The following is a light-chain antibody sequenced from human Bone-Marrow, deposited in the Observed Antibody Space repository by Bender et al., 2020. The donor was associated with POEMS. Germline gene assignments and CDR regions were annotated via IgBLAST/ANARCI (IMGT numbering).Light chain of an antibody. Sequence: QSVLTQPPSASGTPGQRVTISCSGGSSNIGAHAVNWYQHLPGTAPKLLIYSSHRRPSEVPDRFSGSRSGTSASLAINGLQSENEADCYCAVWDDSLNGWVFGGGTKLTVL. V-gene: IGLV1-44*01. J-gene: IGLJ3*02. CDR1: SSNIGAHA. CDR2: SSH. CDR3: AVWDDSLNGWV.